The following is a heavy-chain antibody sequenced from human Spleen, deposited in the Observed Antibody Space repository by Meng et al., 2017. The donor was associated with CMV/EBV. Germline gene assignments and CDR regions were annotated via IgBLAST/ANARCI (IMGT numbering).Heavy chain of an antibody. J-gene: IGHJ4*01. V-gene: IGHV1-18*01. CDR3: ARGGRDNAVVPASYLDY. D-gene: IGHD3-16*01. CDR2: IGPDNGNT. CDR1: GYTFTSYD. Sequence: ASVKVSCKASGYTFTSYDINWVRQATGQGLEWMAWIGPDNGNTFYAKKFQGRVTVTTDTSSTTVSMELRSLRSDDTAIYYCARGGRDNAVVPASYLDYWGHGTLVTVSS.